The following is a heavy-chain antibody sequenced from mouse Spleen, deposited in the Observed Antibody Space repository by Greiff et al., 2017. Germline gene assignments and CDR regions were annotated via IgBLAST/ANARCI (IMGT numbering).Heavy chain of an antibody. Sequence: EVQLQESGPELVKPGASVKISCKASGYTFTDYYMNWVKQSHGKSLEWIGDINPNNGGTSYNQKFKGKATLTVDKSSSTAYMELRSLTSEDSAVYYCARAPKVYYFDYWGQGTTLTVSS. CDR3: ARAPKVYYFDY. CDR1: GYTFTDYY. J-gene: IGHJ2*01. CDR2: INPNNGGT. V-gene: IGHV1-26*01.